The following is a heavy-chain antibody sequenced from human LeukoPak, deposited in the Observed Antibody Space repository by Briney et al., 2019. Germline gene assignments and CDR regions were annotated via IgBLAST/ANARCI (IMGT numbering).Heavy chain of an antibody. CDR2: IYPGDSDT. J-gene: IGHJ5*02. V-gene: IGHV5-51*01. CDR1: GYSFTTYW. D-gene: IGHD2-15*01. Sequence: GESLKISCKGSGYSFTTYWIGWVRQMPGKGLEWLGIIYPGDSDTRYSPSFQGQATISVDKSISTAYLQWSSLKASDTAMYYCARTDCSGGNCYSEGNWFDPWGQGTLVIVSS. CDR3: ARTDCSGGNCYSEGNWFDP.